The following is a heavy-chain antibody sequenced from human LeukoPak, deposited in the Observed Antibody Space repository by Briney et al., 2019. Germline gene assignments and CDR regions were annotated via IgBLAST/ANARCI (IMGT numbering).Heavy chain of an antibody. Sequence: SETLSLTCAVYGGSFSGYYWSWIRQPPGKGLEWIGEINHSGSTNYNPSLKSRVTISVDTSKNQFSLKLSSVTAADTAVYYCARGPYYYYYMDVWGKGTTVTASS. J-gene: IGHJ6*03. CDR3: ARGPYYYYYMDV. CDR1: GGSFSGYY. CDR2: INHSGST. V-gene: IGHV4-34*01.